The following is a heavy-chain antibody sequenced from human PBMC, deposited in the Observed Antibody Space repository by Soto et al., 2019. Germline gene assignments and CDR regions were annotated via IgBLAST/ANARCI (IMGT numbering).Heavy chain of an antibody. CDR2: ISYDGSNK. D-gene: IGHD1-26*01. J-gene: IGHJ4*02. CDR1: GFTFSSYA. Sequence: GESLKISCAASGFTFSSYAMHWVRQAPGKGLEWVAVISYDGSNKYYADSVKGRFTISRDNSKNTLYLQMNSLRAEDTAVYYCAREEVGATKFFDYWGQGTLVTVSS. CDR3: AREEVGATKFFDY. V-gene: IGHV3-30*04.